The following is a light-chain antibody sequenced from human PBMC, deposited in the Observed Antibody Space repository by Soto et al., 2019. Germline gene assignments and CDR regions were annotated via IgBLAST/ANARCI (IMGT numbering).Light chain of an antibody. Sequence: QSALTQPASVSGSPVQSITISCTGTSSDVGGYKYVSWYQQHPGKAPKLMIYEVSNRPSGVSDRFSGSKSGNTASLTISGLQADDEADYYCSSYSSTNTSVFANGTKVTV. J-gene: IGLJ1*01. CDR3: SSYSSTNTSV. CDR1: SSDVGGYKY. V-gene: IGLV2-14*01. CDR2: EVS.